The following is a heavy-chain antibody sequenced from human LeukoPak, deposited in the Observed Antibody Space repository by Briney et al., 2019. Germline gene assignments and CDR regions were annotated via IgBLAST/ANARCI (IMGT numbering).Heavy chain of an antibody. CDR1: GFTLSSYA. V-gene: IGHV3-23*01. J-gene: IGHJ4*02. CDR2: ISGSGGST. CDR3: AKMPLLMVYAIYNY. Sequence: GGSLRLSCAASGFTLSSYAMSWVRQAPGKGLEWVSAISGSGGSTYYADSVKGRFTTSRDNSKNTLYLQMNSLRAEDTAVYYCAKMPLLMVYAIYNYWGQGTLVTVSS. D-gene: IGHD2-8*01.